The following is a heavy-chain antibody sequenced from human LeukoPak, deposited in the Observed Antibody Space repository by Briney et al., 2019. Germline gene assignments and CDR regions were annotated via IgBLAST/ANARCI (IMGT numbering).Heavy chain of an antibody. J-gene: IGHJ4*02. CDR2: INPSGGST. CDR1: GYTFTSYY. CDR3: ARGSYCSGGSCSWYFDY. V-gene: IGHV1-46*01. Sequence: ASVKVSCKSSGYTFTSYYMHWVRQAPGQGLEWMGIINPSGGSTSYAQKFQGRVTMTRDTSTSTVYMELSSLRSEDTAVYYCARGSYCSGGSCSWYFDYWGQGTLVTVSS. D-gene: IGHD2-15*01.